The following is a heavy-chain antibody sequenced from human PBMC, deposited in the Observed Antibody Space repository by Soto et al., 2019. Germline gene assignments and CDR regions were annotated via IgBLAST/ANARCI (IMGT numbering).Heavy chain of an antibody. Sequence: SETLSLTCTVSGGSMYESTYYWGWIRQPPGKGLEWIGSIFYSGSTFYNPSLKSRITISVDTSKNQFSLKLSSVTAADTAVYYCARQSSGYYYGWFDPWGQGTLVTVSS. CDR2: IFYSGST. CDR1: GGSMYESTYY. D-gene: IGHD3-22*01. CDR3: ARQSSGYYYGWFDP. V-gene: IGHV4-39*01. J-gene: IGHJ5*02.